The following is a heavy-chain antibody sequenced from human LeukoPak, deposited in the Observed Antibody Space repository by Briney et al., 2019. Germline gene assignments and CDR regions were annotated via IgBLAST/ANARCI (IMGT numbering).Heavy chain of an antibody. Sequence: SETLSLTCSVSGGSISSLYWSWTRQPPGKRLEWIGYIYYTGSTNYNPSLKSRVSMFVDMSKNQFSLRLSCVTAADTAVYYCARHWAYCSSSPFDYCGQGSLVTVSS. D-gene: IGHD6-6*01. J-gene: IGHJ4*02. V-gene: IGHV4-59*08. CDR1: GGSISSLY. CDR3: ARHWAYCSSSPFDY. CDR2: IYYTGST.